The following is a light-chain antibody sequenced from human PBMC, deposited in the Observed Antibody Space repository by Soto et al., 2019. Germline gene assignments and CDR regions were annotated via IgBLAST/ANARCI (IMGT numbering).Light chain of an antibody. Sequence: DIVFTRSPGTLSLSPGLRRTLSCMASQSVSSNFLAWYQEKLGQAPRLLIYDTSIRATGTPARFSGSVSGTEFTLTISRLKPEDFAVYYCQQYIRWPLTFGGGTKVDIK. CDR3: QQYIRWPLT. V-gene: IGKV3-20*01. CDR1: QSVSSNF. J-gene: IGKJ4*01. CDR2: DTS.